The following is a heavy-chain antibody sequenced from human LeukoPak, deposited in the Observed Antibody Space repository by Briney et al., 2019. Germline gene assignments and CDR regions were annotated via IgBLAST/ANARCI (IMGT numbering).Heavy chain of an antibody. J-gene: IGHJ4*02. CDR1: GGSFSGYY. CDR2: INHSGST. D-gene: IGHD6-6*01. Sequence: SETLSLTCAVYGGSFSGYYWSWIRQPPGKGLEWIGEINHSGSTNYNPSLKSRVTISVDTSKNQFSLKLSSVTAADTAVYYCARVSIAGEFDYWGQGTLVTVSS. V-gene: IGHV4-34*01. CDR3: ARVSIAGEFDY.